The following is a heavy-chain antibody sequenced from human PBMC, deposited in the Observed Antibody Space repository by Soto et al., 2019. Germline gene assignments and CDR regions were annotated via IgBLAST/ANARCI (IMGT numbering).Heavy chain of an antibody. CDR2: MLYSGLT. D-gene: IGHD2-15*01. J-gene: IGHJ6*02. Sequence: SETLSLTCSVSGYSVSSSDYYWAWIRQPPGKGLEWIGSMLYSGLTYYNPSLKSRVTLSVDTSKNQFSVRLNSVNASDTAVYYCAPLSVSLSGPYGIHVWGQGTTVTVSS. V-gene: IGHV4-39*01. CDR3: APLSVSLSGPYGIHV. CDR1: GYSVSSSDYY.